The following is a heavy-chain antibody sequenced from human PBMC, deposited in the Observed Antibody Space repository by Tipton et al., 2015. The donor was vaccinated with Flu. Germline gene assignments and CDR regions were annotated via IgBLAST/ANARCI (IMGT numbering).Heavy chain of an antibody. CDR2: TSSSGSTK. CDR1: GFSFSNYE. D-gene: IGHD5-18*01. Sequence: SLRLSCEGSGFSFSNYEMNWVRQALGKGLEWISHTSSSGSTKYYADSVEGRFTISRDNAKNSLYLQMNSLTADDTAIYYCARNVKDPAMDFMELYYGLDVWGPGTTVTVSS. J-gene: IGHJ6*02. CDR3: ARNVKDPAMDFMELYYGLDV. V-gene: IGHV3-48*03.